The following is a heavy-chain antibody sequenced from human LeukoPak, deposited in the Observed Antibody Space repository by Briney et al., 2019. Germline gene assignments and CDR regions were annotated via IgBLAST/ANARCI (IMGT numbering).Heavy chain of an antibody. J-gene: IGHJ3*02. D-gene: IGHD6-13*01. V-gene: IGHV3-13*01. CDR3: ARAGIAAAGYDAFDI. CDR1: GFTFSSYD. Sequence: GGSLRLSCAASGFTFSSYDMHWVRQATGKGLEWVSAIGTAGDTYYPGSVKGRFTISRENAKNSLYLQMNSLRAGDTAVYYCARAGIAAAGYDAFDIWGQGTMVTVSS. CDR2: IGTAGDT.